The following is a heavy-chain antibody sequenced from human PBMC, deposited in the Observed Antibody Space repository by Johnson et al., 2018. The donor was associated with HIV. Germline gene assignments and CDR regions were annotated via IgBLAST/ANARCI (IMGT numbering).Heavy chain of an antibody. D-gene: IGHD6-6*01. CDR3: AKDQWYSSSSNDSPDAFDI. CDR1: GFTVSSNY. J-gene: IGHJ3*02. CDR2: INSDGSST. V-gene: IGHV3-74*01. Sequence: VQLVESGGGLVQPGGSLRLSCAASGFTVSSNYMSWVRQAPGKGLVWVSRINSDGSSTSYADSVKGRFTISRDNSKNTLYLQMNSLRAEETAVYYCAKDQWYSSSSNDSPDAFDIWGQGTMVTVSS.